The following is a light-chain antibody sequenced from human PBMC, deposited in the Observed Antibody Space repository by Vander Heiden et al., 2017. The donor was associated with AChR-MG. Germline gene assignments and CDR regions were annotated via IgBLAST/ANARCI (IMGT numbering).Light chain of an antibody. V-gene: IGKV3-20*01. Sequence: ESVLSQSPGTLSLSPGVRATLSCRPSERVSSNYLAWYQQKPGQAPRLLIYGASSRDTGIPDRFSGSGSGTDFTLTISRLEPEDLAVYYCQQYGSSPQTFGQGTKVEIK. CDR3: QQYGSSPQT. J-gene: IGKJ1*01. CDR2: GAS. CDR1: ERVSSNY.